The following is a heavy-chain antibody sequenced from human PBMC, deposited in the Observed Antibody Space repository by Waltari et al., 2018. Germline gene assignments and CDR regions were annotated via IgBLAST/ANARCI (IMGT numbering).Heavy chain of an antibody. CDR3: ARPTEVGAFDY. CDR1: GFTVSSNY. D-gene: IGHD1-26*01. Sequence: EVQLVETGGGLIQPGGSLRLSCAASGFTVSSNYMSWVRQAPGKGLEWVSGINWKGGSTGYADSVKGRFTISRDNAKNSLYLQMNSLRAEDTALYYCARPTEVGAFDYWGQGTLVTVSS. CDR2: INWKGGST. J-gene: IGHJ4*02. V-gene: IGHV3-20*04.